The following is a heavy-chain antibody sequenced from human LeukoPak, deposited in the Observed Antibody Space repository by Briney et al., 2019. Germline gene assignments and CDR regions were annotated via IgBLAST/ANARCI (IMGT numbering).Heavy chain of an antibody. CDR2: IIPILGIA. V-gene: IGHV1-69*04. J-gene: IGHJ5*02. CDR3: AREDIVVVPVLGGFDP. CDR1: GGTFSSYT. Sequence: SLKVSCKASGGTFSSYTISWGRQAPGQGLEWMGRIIPILGIANYAQKFQGRVTMTRDTSTSTVYMELSSLMSEDTAVYYCAREDIVVVPVLGGFDPWGQGTLVTVSS. D-gene: IGHD2-2*01.